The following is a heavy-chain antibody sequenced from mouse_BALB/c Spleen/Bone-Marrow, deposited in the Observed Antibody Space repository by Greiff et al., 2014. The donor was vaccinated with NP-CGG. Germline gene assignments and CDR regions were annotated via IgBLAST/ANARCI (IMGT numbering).Heavy chain of an antibody. J-gene: IGHJ4*01. CDR2: IDPANGNT. CDR1: GFNIKDTY. D-gene: IGHD4-1*01. CDR3: ARWEYYAMDY. V-gene: IGHV14-3*02. Sequence: VQLVESGAELVKPGASVKLSCTASGFNIKDTYMHWVKQRPEQGLEWIGRIDPANGNTKYDPKFQGKATITADTSSNTAYMQLSSESSEDSAVYYCARWEYYAMDYWGQGTSVTVSS.